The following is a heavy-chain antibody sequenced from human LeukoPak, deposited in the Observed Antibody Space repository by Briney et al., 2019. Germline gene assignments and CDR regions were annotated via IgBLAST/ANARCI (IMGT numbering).Heavy chain of an antibody. CDR1: GYTLTELS. Sequence: ASVKVSCKVSGYTLTELSMHWVRLAPGKGLEWMGGFDPEDGETIYAQKFQGRVTMTEDTSTDTAYMELSSLRSEDTAVYYCATAVRGVIHPYGMDVWGQATTVTVSS. CDR3: ATAVRGVIHPYGMDV. V-gene: IGHV1-24*01. D-gene: IGHD3-10*01. CDR2: FDPEDGET. J-gene: IGHJ6*02.